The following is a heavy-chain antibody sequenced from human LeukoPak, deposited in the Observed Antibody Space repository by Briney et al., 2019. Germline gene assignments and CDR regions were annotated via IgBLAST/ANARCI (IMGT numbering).Heavy chain of an antibody. V-gene: IGHV3-48*03. Sequence: GGSLRLSCAGSGFIFSAFEMNWVRQAPGKGLERVSYIGKSGSTIYYADSVKGRFTISRDNFKNTLYLQMSSLRAEDTAVYYCVKDFHDTSGYYYGVVDIWGQGTMVTVSS. CDR1: GFIFSAFE. CDR3: VKDFHDTSGYYYGVVDI. J-gene: IGHJ3*02. D-gene: IGHD3-22*01. CDR2: IGKSGSTI.